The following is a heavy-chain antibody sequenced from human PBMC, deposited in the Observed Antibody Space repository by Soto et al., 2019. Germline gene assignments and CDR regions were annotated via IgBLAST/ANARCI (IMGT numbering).Heavy chain of an antibody. CDR1: GGSISSGDYY. J-gene: IGHJ6*02. CDR2: IYYSGST. D-gene: IGHD3-10*01. Sequence: SETLSLTCTVSGGSISSGDYYWSWIRQPPGKGLEWIGYIYYSGSTYYNPSLKSRVTISVDTSKNQFSLKLSPVTAADTAVYYCARANGFGEFHWGQGTTVTVSS. V-gene: IGHV4-30-4*01. CDR3: ARANGFGEFH.